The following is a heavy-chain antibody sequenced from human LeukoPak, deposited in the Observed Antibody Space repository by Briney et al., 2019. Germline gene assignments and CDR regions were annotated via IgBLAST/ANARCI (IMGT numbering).Heavy chain of an antibody. J-gene: IGHJ4*02. CDR2: ISYDGSNK. V-gene: IGHV3-30*18. CDR1: GFTFSTYV. CDR3: AKDPYSSSWLIDY. D-gene: IGHD6-13*01. Sequence: GGSLRLSCSVSGFTFSTYVMHWVRQAPGKGLEWVAVISYDGSNKYYADSVKGRFTISRDNSKNTLYLQMNSLRAEDTAVYYCAKDPYSSSWLIDYWGQGTLVTVSS.